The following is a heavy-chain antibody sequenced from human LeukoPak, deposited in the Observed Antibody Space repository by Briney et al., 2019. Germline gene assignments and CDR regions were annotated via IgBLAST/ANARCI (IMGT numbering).Heavy chain of an antibody. Sequence: GASVEVPCKTSGYTFSSYDINWVRQATGQGLEWMGWMSPNSGNTGYAQKFQGRVTMTRNTSTSTAYMKLSSLRSEDTAVYFCARGFSGSAYFPKPWGQGTLVTVSS. D-gene: IGHD3-10*01. CDR1: GYTFSSYD. CDR3: ARGFSGSAYFPKP. CDR2: MSPNSGNT. V-gene: IGHV1-8*01. J-gene: IGHJ5*02.